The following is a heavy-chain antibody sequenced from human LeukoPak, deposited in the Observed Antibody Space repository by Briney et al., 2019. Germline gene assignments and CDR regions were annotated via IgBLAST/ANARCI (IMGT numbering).Heavy chain of an antibody. D-gene: IGHD2-2*02. CDR2: INPNSGGT. CDR3: ARDARYRSSTSCYSFYYYMDV. V-gene: IGHV1-2*02. CDR1: GYTFTGYY. J-gene: IGHJ6*03. Sequence: GSVQVSCKASGYTFTGYYMHWVRQAPGQGLEWMGWINPNSGGTNYAQKFQGRVTMTRDTSISTAYMELSRLRSDDTAVYYCARDARYRSSTSCYSFYYYMDVWGKGTTVTISS.